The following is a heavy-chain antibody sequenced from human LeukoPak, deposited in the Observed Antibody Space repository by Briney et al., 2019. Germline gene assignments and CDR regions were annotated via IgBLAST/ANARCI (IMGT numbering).Heavy chain of an antibody. CDR1: GGSISSYY. D-gene: IGHD2-2*01. V-gene: IGHV4-59*08. J-gene: IGHJ5*02. CDR2: IYYSGST. CDR3: ARFTFVCSSTSCQNWFDP. Sequence: PSETLSLTCTVSGGSISSYYWSWIRQPPGKGLEWIGYIYYSGSTNYNPSLKSRVTISVDTSKNQFSLKLSSVTAADTAVYYCARFTFVCSSTSCQNWFDPWGQGTLVTVSS.